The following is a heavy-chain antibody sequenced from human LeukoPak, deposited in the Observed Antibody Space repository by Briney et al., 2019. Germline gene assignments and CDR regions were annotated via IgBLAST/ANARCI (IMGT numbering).Heavy chain of an antibody. J-gene: IGHJ4*02. D-gene: IGHD6-19*01. CDR2: ISSRSSYI. CDR3: VRRAVSGEEALDFDY. Sequence: PGGSLRLSCAASGFTFSDYYMNWVRQAPGKGLEWVASISSRSSYIYYGGSVKGRFTVSRDNARNSVYLQMNSLRVEDTAVYYCVRRAVSGEEALDFDYWGQGTLVTVSS. CDR1: GFTFSDYY. V-gene: IGHV3-21*01.